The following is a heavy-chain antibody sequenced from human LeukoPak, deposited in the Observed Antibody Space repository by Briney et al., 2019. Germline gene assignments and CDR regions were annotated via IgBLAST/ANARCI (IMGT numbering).Heavy chain of an antibody. Sequence: GGFLRLSCAASGFVFSTYGMHWVRQAPGKGLEWVAVIWSHGNTKKYADSVTGRFTISRDNSKNTLYLEMNTLRAEDTAVYYCARDDDYDDNNTFDMWGHGTIVTVSS. CDR3: ARDDDYDDNNTFDM. D-gene: IGHD4-17*01. CDR2: IWSHGNTK. CDR1: GFVFSTYG. V-gene: IGHV3-33*01. J-gene: IGHJ3*02.